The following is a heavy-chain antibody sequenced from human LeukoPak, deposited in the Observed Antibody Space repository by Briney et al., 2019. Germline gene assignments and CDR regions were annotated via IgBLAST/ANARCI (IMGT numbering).Heavy chain of an antibody. CDR2: IYYSGST. CDR1: GGSISSSSYY. D-gene: IGHD2-15*01. J-gene: IGHJ5*02. CDR3: ARLSLSCSGGSCYGDWFDP. V-gene: IGHV4-39*01. Sequence: SETLSLTCTVSGGSISSSSYYWGWIRQPPGKGLEWIGSIYYSGSTYYNPSLKSRVTISVDTSKNQFSLKLSSVTAADTAVYYCARLSLSCSGGSCYGDWFDPWGQGTLVTVSS.